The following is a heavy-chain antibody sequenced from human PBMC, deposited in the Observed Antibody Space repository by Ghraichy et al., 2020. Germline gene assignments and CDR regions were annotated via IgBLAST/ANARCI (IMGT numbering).Heavy chain of an antibody. CDR1: GFTFSSYA. J-gene: IGHJ6*02. CDR3: AKGKAARTYYYYGMDV. CDR2: ISGSGGST. D-gene: IGHD6-6*01. V-gene: IGHV3-23*01. Sequence: GGSLRLSCAASGFTFSSYAMSWVRQAPGKGLEWVSAISGSGGSTYYADSVKGRFTISRDNSKNTLYLQMNSLRAEDTAVYYCAKGKAARTYYYYGMDVWGQGTTVTVSS.